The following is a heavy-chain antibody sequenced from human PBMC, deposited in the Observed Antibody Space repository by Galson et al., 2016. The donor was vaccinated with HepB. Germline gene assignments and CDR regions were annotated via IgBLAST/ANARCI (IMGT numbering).Heavy chain of an antibody. CDR1: GASVSSYY. J-gene: IGHJ6*02. D-gene: IGHD2-21*02. V-gene: IGHV4-59*02. CDR3: ARAVVIVTPQMGHCYYGLDV. Sequence: SETLSLTCTVSGASVSSYYWSWIRQLPGKSLEWIGYVFSRGNNNYNPSLKSRITISLDTSKNQFSLKMNSVTAADTAMYYCARAVVIVTPQMGHCYYGLDVWGQGTTVTVSS. CDR2: VFSRGNN.